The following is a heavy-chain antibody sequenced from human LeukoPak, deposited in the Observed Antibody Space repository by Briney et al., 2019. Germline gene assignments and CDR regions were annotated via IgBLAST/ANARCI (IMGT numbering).Heavy chain of an antibody. J-gene: IGHJ4*02. Sequence: GGSLRLSCVASGFTFSSYAMSWVRQAPGKGLEWVSTISDSGDNTYYADSVKGGFTISRDNSKNTLYLQMNSLRAEDTAVYYCAKANSITIFGVISPVDYWGQGTLVTVSS. D-gene: IGHD3-3*01. V-gene: IGHV3-23*01. CDR1: GFTFSSYA. CDR3: AKANSITIFGVISPVDY. CDR2: ISDSGDNT.